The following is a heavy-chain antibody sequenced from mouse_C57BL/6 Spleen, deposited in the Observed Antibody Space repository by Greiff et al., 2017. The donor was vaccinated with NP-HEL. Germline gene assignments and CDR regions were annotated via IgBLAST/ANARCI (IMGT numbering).Heavy chain of an antibody. CDR1: GFTFSNYW. CDR2: IRLKSDNYAT. V-gene: IGHV6-3*01. Sequence: EVKLMESGGGLVQPGGSMKLSCVASGFTFSNYWMNWVRQSPEKGLEWVAQIRLKSDNYATHYAESVKGRFTISRDDSKSSVYLQMNNLRAEDTGIYYCKCVYYDYDVDDYWGQGTTLTVSS. D-gene: IGHD2-4*01. J-gene: IGHJ2*01. CDR3: KCVYYDYDVDDY.